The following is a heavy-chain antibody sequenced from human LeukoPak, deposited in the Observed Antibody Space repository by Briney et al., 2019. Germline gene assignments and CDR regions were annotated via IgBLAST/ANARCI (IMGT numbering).Heavy chain of an antibody. D-gene: IGHD3-10*01. J-gene: IGHJ5*02. CDR3: ATPITMVRGAPFDP. Sequence: ASVKVSCKVSGYTLTELSMHWVRQAPGKGLEWMGGFDSEDGETIYAQKFQGRVTMTEDTSTDTAYMELSSLRSEDTAVYYCATPITMVRGAPFDPWGQGTLVTVSS. V-gene: IGHV1-24*01. CDR1: GYTLTELS. CDR2: FDSEDGET.